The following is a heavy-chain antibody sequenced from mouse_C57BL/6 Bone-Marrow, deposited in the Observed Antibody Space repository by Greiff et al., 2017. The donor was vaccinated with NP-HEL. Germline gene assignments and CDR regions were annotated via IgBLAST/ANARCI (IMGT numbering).Heavy chain of an antibody. CDR2: INPNNGGT. CDR3: AREGWLLRGFAY. V-gene: IGHV1-18*01. J-gene: IGHJ3*01. CDR1: GYTFTDYN. D-gene: IGHD2-3*01. Sequence: EVQLVESGPELVKPGASVKIPCKASGYTFTDYNMDWVKQSHGKSLEWIGDINPNNGGTIYNQKFKGKATLTVDKSSSTAYMELRSLTSEDTAVYYCAREGWLLRGFAYWGQGTLVTVSA.